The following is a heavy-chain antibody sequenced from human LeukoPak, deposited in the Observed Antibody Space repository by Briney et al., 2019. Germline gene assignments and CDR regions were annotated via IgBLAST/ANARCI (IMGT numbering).Heavy chain of an antibody. CDR3: ARDRYCTGTTCYVGGGWFLDL. D-gene: IGHD2-2*01. Sequence: GGSLRLSCAASGFTVSSNCMSWVRQAPGKGLEWVSVIYSGGSTYYADSVKGRFTISRDNSKNTLYLQMNSLRAEDTAVYYCARDRYCTGTTCYVGGGWFLDLWGRGTLVTVSS. V-gene: IGHV3-53*01. CDR2: IYSGGST. J-gene: IGHJ2*01. CDR1: GFTVSSNC.